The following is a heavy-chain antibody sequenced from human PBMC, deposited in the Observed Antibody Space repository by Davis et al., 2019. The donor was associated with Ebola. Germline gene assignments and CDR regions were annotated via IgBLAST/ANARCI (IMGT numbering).Heavy chain of an antibody. CDR3: ARDDYGGRPMDY. Sequence: GGSLRLSCAASGFTFSSYSMNWVRQAPGKGLAWVSYISSSGSTIYYADSVTGRFTISRDNAKNSLYLQMNSLRAEDTAVYYCARDDYGGRPMDYWGQGTLVTVSS. V-gene: IGHV3-48*04. CDR2: ISSSGSTI. J-gene: IGHJ4*02. CDR1: GFTFSSYS. D-gene: IGHD4-23*01.